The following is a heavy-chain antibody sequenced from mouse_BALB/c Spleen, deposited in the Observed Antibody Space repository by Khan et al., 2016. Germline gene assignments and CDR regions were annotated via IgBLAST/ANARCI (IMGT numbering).Heavy chain of an antibody. V-gene: IGHV3-2*02. CDR1: GYSITSDYA. Sequence: EVQLQESGPGLVKPSQSLSLTCTVTGYSITSDYAWNWIRQFPGNKLEWMGYISYSGSTSYNPSLKSRISITRDTSKNQFFLQLNSVTTEDTATYYGASHDGYYFDYWGQGTTLTVSS. D-gene: IGHD2-3*01. J-gene: IGHJ2*01. CDR3: ASHDGYYFDY. CDR2: ISYSGST.